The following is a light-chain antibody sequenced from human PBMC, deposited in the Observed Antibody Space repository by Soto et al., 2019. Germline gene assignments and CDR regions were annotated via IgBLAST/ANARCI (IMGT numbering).Light chain of an antibody. CDR1: SSDVGSYNL. CDR2: EVS. V-gene: IGLV2-23*02. J-gene: IGLJ3*02. CDR3: CSYAGSSPLWV. Sequence: QSALTQPASVSGSPGQSITISCTGTSSDVGSYNLVSWYQQHPGKAPKLMIYEVSKRPSGVSSRFSGSKSGNTASLTISGLQAEDEADYYCCSYAGSSPLWVFGGGTKLTVL.